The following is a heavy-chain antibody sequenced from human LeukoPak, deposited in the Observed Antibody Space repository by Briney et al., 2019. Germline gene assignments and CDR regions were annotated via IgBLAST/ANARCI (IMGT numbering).Heavy chain of an antibody. D-gene: IGHD6-6*01. CDR2: IYYSGST. J-gene: IGHJ5*02. Sequence: PSETLSLTCTASGGSISSYYWSWIRQPPGKGLEWIGYIYYSGSTNYNPSLKSRVTISVDTSKNQFSLKLSSVTAADTAVYYCARRGCSSSFDNWFDPWGQGTLVTVSS. CDR1: GGSISSYY. V-gene: IGHV4-59*08. CDR3: ARRGCSSSFDNWFDP.